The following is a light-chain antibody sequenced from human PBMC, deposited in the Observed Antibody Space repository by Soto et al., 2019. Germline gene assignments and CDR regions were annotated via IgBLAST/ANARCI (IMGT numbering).Light chain of an antibody. CDR2: LEGSGSY. CDR3: ETWDFNTRV. V-gene: IGLV4-60*02. CDR1: SGHSSYI. Sequence: QPVLTQSSSASASLGSSVKLTCTLSSGHSSYIIAWHQQQPGKAPRYLMKLEGSGSYNKGSAVPDRFSGSSYGADRYLTISNLQFEDEADYYCETWDFNTRVFGGGTKLTVL. J-gene: IGLJ3*02.